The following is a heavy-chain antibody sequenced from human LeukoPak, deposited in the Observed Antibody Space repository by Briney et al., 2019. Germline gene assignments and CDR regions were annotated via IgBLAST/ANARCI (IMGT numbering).Heavy chain of an antibody. CDR2: INPRGTAT. J-gene: IGHJ5*02. Sequence: ASVKVSCKASGYSFTSHYMPWVRQAPGPGLGWMGLINPRGTATRHAESFQGRLTLTRDLSASTDYMELSSLRSDDTAVYFCARDTSEGDYAWWFDPWGQGTLVTVSS. V-gene: IGHV1-46*01. CDR1: GYSFTSHY. D-gene: IGHD3-16*01. CDR3: ARDTSEGDYAWWFDP.